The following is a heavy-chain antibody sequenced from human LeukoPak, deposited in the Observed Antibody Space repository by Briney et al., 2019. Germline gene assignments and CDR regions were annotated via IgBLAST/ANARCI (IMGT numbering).Heavy chain of an antibody. CDR2: INPNIGGT. J-gene: IGHJ5*02. Sequence: EASVKVSCKASGYTLTGYYMHWVRQAPGQGLEWMGWINPNIGGTNYAQKFQGRVTMTRDTSISTAYMELSSLRSDDTAVYYCAREGPLRLPYFDPWGQGTLVTVSS. CDR1: GYTLTGYY. CDR3: AREGPLRLPYFDP. D-gene: IGHD4-17*01. V-gene: IGHV1-2*02.